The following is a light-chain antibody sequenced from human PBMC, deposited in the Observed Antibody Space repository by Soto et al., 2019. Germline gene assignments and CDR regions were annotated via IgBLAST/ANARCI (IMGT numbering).Light chain of an antibody. CDR2: DVS. CDR3: SSYTRGSTLVV. CDR1: SSDVGAYDY. J-gene: IGLJ2*01. Sequence: QSALTQPASVSGSPGQSITISCTGTSSDVGAYDYVSWYQQHPGTAPKLMIYDVSNRPSGVSNRFSGSKSGNTASLTISGLQAEDEGDYYCSSYTRGSTLVVFGGGTQLTVL. V-gene: IGLV2-14*03.